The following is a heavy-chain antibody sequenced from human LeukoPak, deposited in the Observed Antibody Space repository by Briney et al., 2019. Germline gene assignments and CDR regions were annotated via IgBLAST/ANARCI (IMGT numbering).Heavy chain of an antibody. CDR3: ARYSSSSGWFDP. CDR1: AASISSSSDY. D-gene: IGHD6-6*01. CDR2: IYYSGST. J-gene: IGHJ5*02. V-gene: IGHV4-39*01. Sequence: SETLSLTCTVSAASISSSSDYWGWIRQPPGKGLEWIGNIYYSGSTYYNPSLKSRVTISVDTSKNQFSLRLSSVTAADTAVYFCARYSSSSGWFDPWGQGTLVTVSS.